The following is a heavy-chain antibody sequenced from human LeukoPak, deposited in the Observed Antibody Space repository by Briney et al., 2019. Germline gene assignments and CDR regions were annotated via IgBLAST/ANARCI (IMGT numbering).Heavy chain of an antibody. V-gene: IGHV1-69*05. CDR2: IIPIFGTA. Sequence: SVKVSCKASGGTFSSYAISWVRQAPGQGLEWMGGIIPIFGTANDAKKFQGRVTITTDESTSKAYMELSSLRSEDTAVYYCARDLESSGWYRGWFDPWGQGTLVTVSS. D-gene: IGHD6-19*01. CDR3: ARDLESSGWYRGWFDP. J-gene: IGHJ5*02. CDR1: GGTFSSYA.